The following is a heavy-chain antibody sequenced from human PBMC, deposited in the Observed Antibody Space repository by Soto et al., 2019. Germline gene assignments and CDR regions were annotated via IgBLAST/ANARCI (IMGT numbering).Heavy chain of an antibody. CDR2: IYWDDDH. CDR1: GFSLSSNGVG. J-gene: IGHJ4*02. Sequence: QITLRESGPALVRPTQTLTLTCTFSGFSLSSNGVGVGWIRQPPGKALEWLALIYWDDDHRYSPSLKTRLTITKDTSKNQVLLTMTKLDPVDTATYYCAREMYYSTYFDSWGQGTLVTVSS. V-gene: IGHV2-5*02. D-gene: IGHD3-10*01. CDR3: AREMYYSTYFDS.